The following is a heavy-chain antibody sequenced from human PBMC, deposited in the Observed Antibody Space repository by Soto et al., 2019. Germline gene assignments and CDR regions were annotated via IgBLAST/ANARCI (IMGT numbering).Heavy chain of an antibody. CDR3: ARGGVGYCSSTIFACPMPFGMEV. CDR2: IIPIFGTA. CDR1: GGTFSSYA. Sequence: SVKVSCKASGGTFSSYASSWVRQAPGQGLEWMGGIIPIFGTANYALKFQGRVTITADESTSTAYMELSSLRSGDTAVYYCARGGVGYCSSTIFACPMPFGMEVWG. V-gene: IGHV1-69*13. J-gene: IGHJ6*02. D-gene: IGHD2-2*01.